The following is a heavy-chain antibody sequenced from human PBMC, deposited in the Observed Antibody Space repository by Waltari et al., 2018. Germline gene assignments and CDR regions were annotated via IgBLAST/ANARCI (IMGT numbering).Heavy chain of an antibody. V-gene: IGHV7-4-1*02. D-gene: IGHD3-16*01. Sequence: QVQLVPSGSELKKPGSSVKVSCKASGYTFTSHAMNWVRQAPGQGLEFMGWINTNTENPFNAQGFTGRFVFSLDTSASTAYMEINSLKAEDTAVYYCARELLGGGAFDSWGQGTLVTVSS. CDR2: INTNTENP. J-gene: IGHJ4*02. CDR1: GYTFTSHA. CDR3: ARELLGGGAFDS.